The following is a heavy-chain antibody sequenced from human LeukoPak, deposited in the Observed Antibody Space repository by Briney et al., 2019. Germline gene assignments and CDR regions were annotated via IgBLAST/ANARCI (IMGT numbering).Heavy chain of an antibody. CDR1: GGSISSGSYY. CDR3: ARDGIAVAGIGKGWFDP. CDR2: IYHSGST. V-gene: IGHV4-39*07. D-gene: IGHD6-19*01. J-gene: IGHJ5*02. Sequence: PSETLSLTCTVSGGSISSGSYYWGWIRQPPGKGLEWIGSIYHSGSTYYNPSLKSRVTISVDTSKNQFSLKLSSVTAADTAVYYCARDGIAVAGIGKGWFDPWGQGTLVTVSS.